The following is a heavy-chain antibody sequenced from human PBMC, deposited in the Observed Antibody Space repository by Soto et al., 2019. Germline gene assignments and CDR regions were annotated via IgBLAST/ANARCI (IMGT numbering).Heavy chain of an antibody. Sequence: QVQLVESGGGVVQPGRSLRLSCAASGFTFSSYAMHWVRQAPGKGLEWVAVISYDGSNKYYAESVKGRFTISRDNSKNTLCLQMNSLRADATPVYYCASTLDVWGQGTTVTVSS. CDR1: GFTFSSYA. CDR2: ISYDGSNK. CDR3: ASTLDV. J-gene: IGHJ6*02. V-gene: IGHV3-30-3*01.